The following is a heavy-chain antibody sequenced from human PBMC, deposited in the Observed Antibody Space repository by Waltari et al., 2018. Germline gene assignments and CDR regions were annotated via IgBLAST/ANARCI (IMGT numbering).Heavy chain of an antibody. CDR2: IYSGGST. Sequence: EVQLVESGGGLVQPGGSLRLSCAASGFTVSSNYMSWVRQAPGKGLEWVSVIYSGGSTYYADSVKGRFTISRDNSKNTLYLQMNSLRAEDTAVYYCARTEVDYGAINWFDPWGQGTLVTVSS. V-gene: IGHV3-66*02. D-gene: IGHD4-17*01. J-gene: IGHJ5*02. CDR3: ARTEVDYGAINWFDP. CDR1: GFTVSSNY.